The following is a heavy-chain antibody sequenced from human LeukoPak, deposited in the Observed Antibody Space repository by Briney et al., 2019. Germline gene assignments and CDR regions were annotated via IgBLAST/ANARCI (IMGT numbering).Heavy chain of an antibody. J-gene: IGHJ4*02. V-gene: IGHV4-34*01. CDR1: GGSFSGYY. Sequence: SETLSLTCAVYGGSFSGYYWSWIRQPPGKGLEWIGEINHSGSTNYNPSLKSRVTISVDTSKNQFSLKPSSVTAADTAVYYCARAPNYYVERGAFGYWGQGTLVTVSS. CDR3: ARAPNYYVERGAFGY. D-gene: IGHD3-10*02. CDR2: INHSGST.